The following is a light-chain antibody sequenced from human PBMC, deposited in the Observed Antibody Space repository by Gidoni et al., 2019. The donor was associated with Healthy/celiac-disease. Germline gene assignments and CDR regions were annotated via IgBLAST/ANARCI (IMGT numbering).Light chain of an antibody. J-gene: IGKJ3*01. Sequence: HMPPSPSSLSASVGDRVTITCRASQSISSYLNWYQQKPGKAPKILIYAASSLQSGVPSRFSGSGSGTDFTLSSSSLQPEDFATYYCQQSYSTLIFTFGPGTKVDIK. CDR2: AAS. V-gene: IGKV1-39*01. CDR1: QSISSY. CDR3: QQSYSTLIFT.